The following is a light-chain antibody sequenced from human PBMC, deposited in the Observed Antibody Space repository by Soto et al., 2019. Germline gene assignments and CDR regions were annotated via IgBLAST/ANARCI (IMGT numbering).Light chain of an antibody. V-gene: IGKV1-9*01. CDR2: AAS. J-gene: IGKJ3*01. Sequence: DIQLTQSPSFLSASVGDRVTITCRASQGISSYLAWYQQKPGKAPKLLIYAASTLQSGVPSRFSGSGSGTAFTLTISSLQPEDFAAYYCQQLDTYPFTFGPGTRVDIK. CDR3: QQLDTYPFT. CDR1: QGISSY.